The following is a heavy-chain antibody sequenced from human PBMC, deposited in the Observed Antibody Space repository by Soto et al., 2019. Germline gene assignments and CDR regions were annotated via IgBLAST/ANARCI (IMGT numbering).Heavy chain of an antibody. D-gene: IGHD2-15*01. CDR3: ARSMGAAYYYGMDV. CDR2: IYYSGST. V-gene: IGHV4-39*01. Sequence: PSETLCLTCAVPGGSVSSSRCYWGWFRRPPGKGLEWIGSIYYSGSTYYNPSLKSRVTISVDTSKNQFSLKVSSVTAEDTAVYYCARSMGAAYYYGMDVWGQGTTVTVSS. CDR1: GGSVSSSRCY. J-gene: IGHJ6*02.